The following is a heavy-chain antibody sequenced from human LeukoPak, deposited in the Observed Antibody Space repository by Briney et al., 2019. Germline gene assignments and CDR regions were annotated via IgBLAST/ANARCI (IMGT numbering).Heavy chain of an antibody. D-gene: IGHD1-14*01. CDR3: ARGRGAGRTAFDI. J-gene: IGHJ3*02. CDR2: ISSVSSTI. Sequence: GGSLRLSCAASGFTFSSYSMNWVRQAPGKGLEWVSYISSVSSTIYYADSVKGRFTISRDNANNSLYLQMNSLRADDAAVYHCARGRGAGRTAFDIWGQGTLVTVSS. CDR1: GFTFSSYS. V-gene: IGHV3-48*04.